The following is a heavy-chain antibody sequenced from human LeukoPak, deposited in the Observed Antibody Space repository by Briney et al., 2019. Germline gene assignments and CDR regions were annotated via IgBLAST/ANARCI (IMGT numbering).Heavy chain of an antibody. D-gene: IGHD6-13*01. CDR1: GGTFSSYA. CDR3: ASKGGYSSSWYDDYFDY. Sequence: SVKVSCKASGGTFSSYAISWVRQAPGQGLEWMGGIIPIFGTANYAQKFQGRVTITTDESTSTAYMELSSLRSENTAVYYCASKGGYSSSWYDDYFDYWGQGTLVTVSS. V-gene: IGHV1-69*05. J-gene: IGHJ4*02. CDR2: IIPIFGTA.